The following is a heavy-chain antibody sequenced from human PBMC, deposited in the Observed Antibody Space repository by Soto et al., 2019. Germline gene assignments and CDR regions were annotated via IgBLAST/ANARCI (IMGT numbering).Heavy chain of an antibody. V-gene: IGHV4-59*12. CDR3: ARDKILGLFEY. Sequence: SETLSLTCTVYGGSMISYYWSWIRQPPGRGLEWIGFIYYAGSTKYNPSLNSRVTISVDTSKNQFSLKLTSVTAADTAVYYCARDKILGLFEYWGQGTLVTVSS. CDR1: GGSMISYY. CDR2: IYYAGST. J-gene: IGHJ4*02.